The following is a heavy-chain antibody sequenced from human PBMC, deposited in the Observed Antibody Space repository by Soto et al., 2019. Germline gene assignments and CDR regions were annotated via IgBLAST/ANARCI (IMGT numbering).Heavy chain of an antibody. CDR1: GYSFAVYW. J-gene: IGHJ4*02. V-gene: IGHV5-10-1*01. CDR3: ARQIYDSDTGPNFQYYFDS. D-gene: IGHD3-22*01. CDR2: IDPSDSQT. Sequence: GESLKISCKGSGYSFAVYWITWVRQEPWKGLEWMGRIDPSDSQTYYSPSFRGHVTISVTKSITTVFLQWSSLRASDTAMYYCARQIYDSDTGPNFQYYFDSWGQGTPVTVSS.